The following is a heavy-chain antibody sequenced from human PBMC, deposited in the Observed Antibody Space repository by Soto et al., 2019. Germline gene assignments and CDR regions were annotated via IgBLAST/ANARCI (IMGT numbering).Heavy chain of an antibody. D-gene: IGHD3-22*01. V-gene: IGHV3-53*01. CDR1: GFTVGSNY. J-gene: IGHJ4*02. CDR2: IYSGGST. CDR3: ARVYYYDSSGYEP. Sequence: LRLSCAASGFTVGSNYMSWVRQAPGKGLEWVSVIYSGGSTYYADSVKGRFTISRDNSKNTLYLQMNSLRAEDTAVYYCARVYYYDSSGYEPWGQGTLVTVSS.